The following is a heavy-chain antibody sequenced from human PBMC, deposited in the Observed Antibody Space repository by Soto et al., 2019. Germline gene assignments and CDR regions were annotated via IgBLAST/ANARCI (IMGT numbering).Heavy chain of an antibody. CDR3: ARQRTSVVTQAYFDV. D-gene: IGHD2-21*02. CDR2: IIPIFGTA. Sequence: ASVKVSCKASGGTFSSYAISWVRQAPGQGLEWMGGIIPIFGTANYAQKFQGRVTITADESTSTAYMELSSLRSEDTAVYFCARQRTSVVTQAYFDVWGPGSLVTVSS. V-gene: IGHV1-69*13. J-gene: IGHJ4*02. CDR1: GGTFSSYA.